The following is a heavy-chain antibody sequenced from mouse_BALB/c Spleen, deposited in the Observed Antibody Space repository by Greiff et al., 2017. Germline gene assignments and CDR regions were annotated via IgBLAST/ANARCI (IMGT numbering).Heavy chain of an antibody. J-gene: IGHJ4*01. V-gene: IGHV14-3*02. CDR3: ARTGTRAMDY. CDR2: IDPANGNT. Sequence: VQLQQSGAELVKPGASVKLSCTASGFNFKDTYMHWVKQRPEQGLEWIGRIDPANGNTKYDPKFQGKATITADTSSHTPYLQLSSLASEDTAVYYCARTGTRAMDYWGQGTSVTVSS. D-gene: IGHD4-1*01. CDR1: GFNFKDTY.